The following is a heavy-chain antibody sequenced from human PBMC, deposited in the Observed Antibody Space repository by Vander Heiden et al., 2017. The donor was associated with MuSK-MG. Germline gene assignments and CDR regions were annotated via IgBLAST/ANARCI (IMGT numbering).Heavy chain of an antibody. Sequence: EVQLVESGGGLVKPGGSLRLSCAASGFTFSSYSIDWVRQAPGKGLEWVSSISSSSSYGYYADSVKGQFTISRDNAKNSLYLQMNSLRAEDTAVYYCARGREYSGDYPPRGDGFDIWGPGTMVTVSS. J-gene: IGHJ3*02. V-gene: IGHV3-21*03. CDR1: GFTFSSYS. D-gene: IGHD1-26*01. CDR2: ISSSSSYG. CDR3: ARGREYSGDYPPRGDGFDI.